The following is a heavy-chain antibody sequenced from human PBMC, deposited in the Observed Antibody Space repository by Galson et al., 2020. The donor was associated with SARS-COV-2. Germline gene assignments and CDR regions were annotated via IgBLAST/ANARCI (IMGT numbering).Heavy chain of an antibody. CDR3: ARDPGAARPKDPIYYYYYYMDV. V-gene: IGHV4-61*02. J-gene: IGHJ6*03. D-gene: IGHD6-6*01. CDR2: IYTSGST. Sequence: SETLSLTCTVSGGSINSGSYYWSWIRQPAGKGLEWIGRIYTSGSTNYNPSLKSRVTISVDTSKNQFSLKLSSVTAADTAVYYCARDPGAARPKDPIYYYYYYMDVWGKGTTVTVSS. CDR1: GGSINSGSYY.